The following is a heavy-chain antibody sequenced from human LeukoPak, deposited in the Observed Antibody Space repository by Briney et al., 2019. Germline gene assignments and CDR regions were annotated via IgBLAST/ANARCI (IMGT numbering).Heavy chain of an antibody. V-gene: IGHV1-46*01. J-gene: IGHJ6*03. D-gene: IGHD6-19*01. CDR1: GYTFTSNY. CDR3: ARGSSGWDSNYYYYYMGV. Sequence: ASVKVSCKAFGYTFTSNYMHWVRQAPGQGPEWMGVISPSGGSTTYAQKFQGRVTLTRDMSTSTDYLELSSLRSEDTAVYYCARGSSGWDSNYYYYYMGVWGKGTTVTVSS. CDR2: ISPSGGST.